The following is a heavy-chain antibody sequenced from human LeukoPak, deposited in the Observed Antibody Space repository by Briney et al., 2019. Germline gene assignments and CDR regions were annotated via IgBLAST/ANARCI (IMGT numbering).Heavy chain of an antibody. D-gene: IGHD6-19*01. CDR2: INPNSGGT. J-gene: IGHJ4*02. Sequence: ASVKVSCKASGYTFSGYYMHWVRQAPGQGLEWMGWINPNSGGTNYAQKFQGRVTMTRDTSISTAYIELSSPRSDDTAVYYCARDRSSGRDHDYWGQGTLVTVSS. CDR3: ARDRSSGRDHDY. CDR1: GYTFSGYY. V-gene: IGHV1-2*02.